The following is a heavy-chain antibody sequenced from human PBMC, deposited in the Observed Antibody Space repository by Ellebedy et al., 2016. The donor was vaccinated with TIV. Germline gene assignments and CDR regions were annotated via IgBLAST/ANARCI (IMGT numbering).Heavy chain of an antibody. J-gene: IGHJ4*02. CDR3: ARGKYYYGSGSYYPLDY. D-gene: IGHD3-10*01. CDR1: GVSIRSVTYY. V-gene: IGHV4-39*07. Sequence: GSLRLSXSVSGVSIRSVTYYLAWIRQPPGKGLEWIGSFFYGEGASYTPSLKSRVTISVDTSKNQFSLKLSSVTAADTAVYYCARGKYYYGSGSYYPLDYWGQGTLVTVSS. CDR2: FFYGEGA.